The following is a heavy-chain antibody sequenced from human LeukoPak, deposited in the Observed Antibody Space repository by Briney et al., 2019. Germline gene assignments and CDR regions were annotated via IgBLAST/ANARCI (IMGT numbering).Heavy chain of an antibody. CDR3: TRHRIEMATIGWSDY. J-gene: IGHJ4*02. CDR1: GGSISSGDYY. D-gene: IGHD5-24*01. CDR2: IYYSGST. Sequence: ASQTLSLTCTVSGGSISSGDYYWSWIRQPPGKGLEWIGYIYYSGSTSYNPSLKSRVTISVDTSKNQFSLKLSSVTAADTAVYYCTRHRIEMATIGWSDYWGQGTLVTVSS. V-gene: IGHV4-30-4*08.